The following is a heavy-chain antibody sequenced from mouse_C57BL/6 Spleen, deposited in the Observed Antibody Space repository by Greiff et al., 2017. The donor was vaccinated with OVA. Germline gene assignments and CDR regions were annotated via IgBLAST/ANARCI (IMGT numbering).Heavy chain of an antibody. Sequence: EVQLVESGGGLVQPKGSLKLSCAASGFSFNTYAMNWVRQAPGKGLEWVARIRSKSNNYATYYADSVKDRFTISRDDSASMLYLQMNNLKTEDTAMYYCVRHHYDYDGGYAMDYWGQGTSVTVSS. CDR1: GFSFNTYA. CDR2: IRSKSNNYAT. D-gene: IGHD2-4*01. J-gene: IGHJ4*01. CDR3: VRHHYDYDGGYAMDY. V-gene: IGHV10-1*01.